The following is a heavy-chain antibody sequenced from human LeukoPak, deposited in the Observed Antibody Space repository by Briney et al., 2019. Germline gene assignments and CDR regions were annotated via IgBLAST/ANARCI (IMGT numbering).Heavy chain of an antibody. Sequence: SETLSLTCAVSGGSINTPNWWSWVRPSPGKGLEWIGEVYHRGDTNYNPSLKSRVIISIGKSKKQFSLKLSSVTAADTAVYYCARVDGAASGEFFDHWGRGILITVSS. D-gene: IGHD1-26*01. CDR3: ARVDGAASGEFFDH. V-gene: IGHV4/OR15-8*02. J-gene: IGHJ4*02. CDR1: GGSINTPNW. CDR2: VYHRGDT.